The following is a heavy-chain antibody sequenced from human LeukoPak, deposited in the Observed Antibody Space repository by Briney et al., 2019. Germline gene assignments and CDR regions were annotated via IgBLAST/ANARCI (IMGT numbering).Heavy chain of an antibody. Sequence: GGSLRLSCAASGFTFSSYAMSWVRQAPGKGLEWVSAISGSGGSTYYADSVKGRFTISRDNSKNTLYLQMNSLRAEDTAVYYCVGLGLGRPTDYWGQGTLVTVSS. CDR2: ISGSGGST. V-gene: IGHV3-23*01. D-gene: IGHD7-27*01. CDR1: GFTFSSYA. CDR3: VGLGLGRPTDY. J-gene: IGHJ4*02.